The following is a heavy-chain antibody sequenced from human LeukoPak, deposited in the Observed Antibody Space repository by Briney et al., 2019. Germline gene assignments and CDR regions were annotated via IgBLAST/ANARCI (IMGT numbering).Heavy chain of an antibody. Sequence: GASVKVSCKASGYTFTNYAMNWVRQAPGQGLEWMGWINTNTGNPTYAQGFTGRFVFSLDTSVSTAYLQISSLKAEDTAVSYCARGYSSSWYLFDPWGQGTLVTVSS. D-gene: IGHD6-13*01. J-gene: IGHJ5*02. V-gene: IGHV7-4-1*02. CDR2: INTNTGNP. CDR3: ARGYSSSWYLFDP. CDR1: GYTFTNYA.